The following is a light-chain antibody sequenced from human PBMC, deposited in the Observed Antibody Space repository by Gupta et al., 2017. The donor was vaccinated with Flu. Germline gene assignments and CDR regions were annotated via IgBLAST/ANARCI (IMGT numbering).Light chain of an antibody. CDR1: RRAIGDYDR. Sequence: QSALTQPASVSGSPGQTITISCPGTRRAIGDYDRVSWYQQHPGKAPKLIIYEVAYRPSGGSNRFSGSKSGNTAALTISGLQADDEADYYCCSYTRTTASIIAWVFGGGTKVTVL. V-gene: IGLV2-14*01. CDR2: EVA. CDR3: CSYTRTTASIIAWV. J-gene: IGLJ3*02.